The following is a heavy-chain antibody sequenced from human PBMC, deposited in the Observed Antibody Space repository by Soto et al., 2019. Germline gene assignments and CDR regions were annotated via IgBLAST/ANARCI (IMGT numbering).Heavy chain of an antibody. Sequence: SETLPLTCAVYGGSFSGYYWSWIRQPPGKGLEWIGEINHSGSTSFNPSLKSRVSISVDTSKKQFSLKLTSVTAADTAVYYCAAHLKTTVTAYWYFDLWGRGTLVTVSS. CDR2: INHSGST. CDR1: GGSFSGYY. CDR3: AAHLKTTVTAYWYFDL. J-gene: IGHJ2*01. V-gene: IGHV4-34*01. D-gene: IGHD4-17*01.